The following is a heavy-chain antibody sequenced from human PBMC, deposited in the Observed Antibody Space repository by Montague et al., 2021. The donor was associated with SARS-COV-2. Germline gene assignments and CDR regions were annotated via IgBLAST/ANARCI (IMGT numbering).Heavy chain of an antibody. D-gene: IGHD3-16*01. J-gene: IGHJ3*02. CDR1: GFTFSSYA. CDR2: ISYDGSNK. V-gene: IGHV3-30*04. CDR3: AGDQGGAFDI. Sequence: SLRLSCAASGFTFSSYAMHWVRQAPGKGLEWVAVISYDGSNKYYXDSVKGRFTISRDNSKNTLYLQMNSLRAEDTAVYYCAGDQGGAFDIWGQGTMVTVSS.